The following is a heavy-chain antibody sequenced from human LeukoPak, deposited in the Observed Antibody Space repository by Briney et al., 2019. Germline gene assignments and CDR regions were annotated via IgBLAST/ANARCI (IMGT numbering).Heavy chain of an antibody. V-gene: IGHV1-46*01. J-gene: IGHJ5*02. CDR3: ARLLRGSGSYSNWFDP. CDR2: INPSGGST. D-gene: IGHD3-10*01. CDR1: GYTFTGYY. Sequence: ASVKVSCKASGYTFTGYYMHWVRQAPGQGLEWMGIINPSGGSTSYAQKFQGRVTMTRDTSTSTVYMELSSLRSEDTAVYYCARLLRGSGSYSNWFDPWGQGTLVTVSS.